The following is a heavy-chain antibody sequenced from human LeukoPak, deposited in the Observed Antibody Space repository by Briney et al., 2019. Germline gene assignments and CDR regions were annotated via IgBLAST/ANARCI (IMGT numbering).Heavy chain of an antibody. Sequence: ASVRVSCKASVYTFTSYGISWVRQAPGQGREGMGWISAYNGNTNYAKKLQGRVTMTTDTSTSTAYMALRSLRSDDTAVYYCARELYVVGGSFDYSGQGTLVTASS. J-gene: IGHJ4*02. CDR2: ISAYNGNT. CDR1: VYTFTSYG. V-gene: IGHV1-18*01. D-gene: IGHD2-21*01. CDR3: ARELYVVGGSFDY.